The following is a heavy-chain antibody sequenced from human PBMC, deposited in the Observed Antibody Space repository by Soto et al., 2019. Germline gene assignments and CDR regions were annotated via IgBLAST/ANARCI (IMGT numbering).Heavy chain of an antibody. V-gene: IGHV4-59*08. CDR2: IYYSGNT. Sequence: QVQLQESGPGLVKPSETLSLTCTVSGGSISSYYWSWIRQPPGKGLEWIGYIYYSGNTNYNPSLKSRVTISVDTSKNQFSLKLSSVTAADTAVYYCARRYEYSFDYWGQGTLVTVSS. D-gene: IGHD5-12*01. CDR3: ARRYEYSFDY. J-gene: IGHJ4*02. CDR1: GGSISSYY.